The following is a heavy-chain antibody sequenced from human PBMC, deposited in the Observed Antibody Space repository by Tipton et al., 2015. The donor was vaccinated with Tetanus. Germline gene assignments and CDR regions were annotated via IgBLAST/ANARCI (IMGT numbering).Heavy chain of an antibody. CDR2: IYYTGST. CDR1: GESFSDYY. D-gene: IGHD6-6*01. V-gene: IGHV4-34*01. Sequence: LRLSCAVYGESFSDYYWSWIRQPPGKGLEWIGSIYYTGSTYYNPSLQSRVTISVDTSKNQFSLELRSVTAADTAVYYCARQWQLVYFDSWGQGTRVTVSS. CDR3: ARQWQLVYFDS. J-gene: IGHJ4*02.